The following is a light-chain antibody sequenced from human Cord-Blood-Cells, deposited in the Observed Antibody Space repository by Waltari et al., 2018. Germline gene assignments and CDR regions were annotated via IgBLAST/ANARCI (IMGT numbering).Light chain of an antibody. V-gene: IGLV2-23*01. CDR3: CSYAGSSNWV. Sequence: QSALTQPASVSGSPGQSITISCTGTSSDVGSYNLVSLYQQHPGKAPKLMIYEGSKRPSGVSNRLLGSQSGNTASLTISGLQAEDEADYYCCSYAGSSNWVFGGGTKLTVL. CDR2: EGS. J-gene: IGLJ3*02. CDR1: SSDVGSYNL.